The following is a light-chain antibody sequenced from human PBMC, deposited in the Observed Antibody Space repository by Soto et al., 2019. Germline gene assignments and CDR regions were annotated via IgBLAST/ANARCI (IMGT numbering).Light chain of an antibody. J-gene: IGLJ2*01. CDR1: SSNIGAGYD. V-gene: IGLV1-40*01. CDR2: GNT. Sequence: QSVLTQPPSVSGAPGQRVTISCTGSSSNIGAGYDVHWYQQFPGTAPKLLIYGNTNRPSGVPDRFSGSKSGTSASLVITGLQAEDEADYYCQSYDSSLSGVFGGGTKLTVL. CDR3: QSYDSSLSGV.